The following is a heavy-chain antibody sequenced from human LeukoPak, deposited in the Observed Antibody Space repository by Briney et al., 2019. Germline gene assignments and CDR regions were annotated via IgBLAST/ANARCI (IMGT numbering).Heavy chain of an antibody. J-gene: IGHJ5*02. CDR3: AREGLQFDP. V-gene: IGHV4-34*01. Sequence: SEXLSLTXXVYGESFSGHYWSWIRQPPGKGLEWIGEINHSGSTNYNPSLKSRVTISVDTSKNQFSLKLSSVTAADTAVYYCAREGLQFDPWGQGTLVTVSS. CDR2: INHSGST. CDR1: GESFSGHY.